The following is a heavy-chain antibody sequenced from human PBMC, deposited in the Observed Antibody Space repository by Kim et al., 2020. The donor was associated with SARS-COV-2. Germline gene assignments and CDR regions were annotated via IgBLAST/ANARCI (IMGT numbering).Heavy chain of an antibody. CDR2: INHSGST. CDR1: GGSFSGYY. V-gene: IGHV4-34*01. D-gene: IGHD3-10*01. Sequence: SETLSLTCAVYGGSFSGYYWSWIRQPPGKGLEWIGEINHSGSTNYNPSLKSRVTISVDTSKNQFSLKLSSVTAADTAVYYCARGRAGSGRFLDYWGQGTLVTVSS. CDR3: ARGRAGSGRFLDY. J-gene: IGHJ4*02.